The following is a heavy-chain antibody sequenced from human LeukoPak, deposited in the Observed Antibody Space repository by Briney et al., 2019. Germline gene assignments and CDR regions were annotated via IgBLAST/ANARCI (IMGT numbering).Heavy chain of an antibody. D-gene: IGHD3-22*01. CDR1: GGSFSGYY. J-gene: IGHJ5*02. CDR2: INHSGST. CDR3: ARGLVVGYYYDSSGYYNWFDP. V-gene: IGHV4-34*01. Sequence: PSETLSLTCAVYGGSFSGYYWSWIRQPPGKGLEWIGEINHSGSTNYNPSLKSRVTISVDTSKNQFSLKLSSVTAADTAVYYCARGLVVGYYYDSSGYYNWFDPWGQGTLVTVSS.